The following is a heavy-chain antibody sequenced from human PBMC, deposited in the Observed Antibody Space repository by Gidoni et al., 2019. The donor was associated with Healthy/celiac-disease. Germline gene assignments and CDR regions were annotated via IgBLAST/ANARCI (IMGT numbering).Heavy chain of an antibody. D-gene: IGHD1-1*01. Sequence: QMQLQESGPGRVKPSETLSLTCAVSGYSISSGYYWGWIRQPPGKGMEWIGSIYHSGSTYYNPSLTSRVTISVDTSKNQFSLKLSSVTAADTAVYYCASGTTDAFDIWGQGTMVTVSS. V-gene: IGHV4-38-2*01. J-gene: IGHJ3*02. CDR1: GYSISSGYY. CDR3: ASGTTDAFDI. CDR2: IYHSGST.